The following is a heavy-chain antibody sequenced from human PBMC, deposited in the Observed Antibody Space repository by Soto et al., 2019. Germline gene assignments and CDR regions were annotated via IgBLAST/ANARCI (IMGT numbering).Heavy chain of an antibody. J-gene: IGHJ5*02. CDR1: GGSISSSSYY. CDR3: ARGLVRGVSNNWFDP. Sequence: TLSLTCTVSGGSISSSSYYWGWIRQPPGKGLEWIGYIYYSGSTYYNPSLKSRVTISVDTSKNQFSLKLSSVTAADTAVYYCARGLVRGVSNNWFDPWGQGTLVTVSS. D-gene: IGHD3-10*01. CDR2: IYYSGST. V-gene: IGHV4-31*03.